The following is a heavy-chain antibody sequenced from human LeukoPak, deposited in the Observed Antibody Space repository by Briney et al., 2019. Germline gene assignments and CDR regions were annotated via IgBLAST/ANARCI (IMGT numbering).Heavy chain of an antibody. CDR1: GFTFSSYG. CDR3: AKYGNTFDI. Sequence: GGSLRLSCAASGFTFSSYGMHWVRQAPGKGLEWVSFIRYDGSYKFYADSVKGRFTISRDNSKNTVYLQMNSLRDEDAAVYYCAKYGNTFDIWGQGTMVTVSS. V-gene: IGHV3-30*02. J-gene: IGHJ3*02. D-gene: IGHD2/OR15-2a*01. CDR2: IRYDGSYK.